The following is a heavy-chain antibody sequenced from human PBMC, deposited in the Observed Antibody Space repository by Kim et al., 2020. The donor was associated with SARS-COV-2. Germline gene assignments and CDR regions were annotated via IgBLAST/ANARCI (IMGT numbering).Heavy chain of an antibody. CDR2: ISYDGSNK. CDR3: AKDNGAISYYYYGMDV. CDR1: GFTFSSYG. D-gene: IGHD2-8*01. V-gene: IGHV3-30*18. Sequence: GGSLRLSCAASGFTFSSYGMHWVRQAPGKGLEWVAVISYDGSNKYYADSVKGRFTISRDNSKNTLYLQMNSLRAEDTAVYYCAKDNGAISYYYYGMDVWGQGTTVTVSS. J-gene: IGHJ6*02.